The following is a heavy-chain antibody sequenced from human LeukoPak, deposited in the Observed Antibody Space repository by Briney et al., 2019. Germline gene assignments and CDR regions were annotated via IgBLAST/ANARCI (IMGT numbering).Heavy chain of an antibody. J-gene: IGHJ5*02. V-gene: IGHV3-23*01. Sequence: GGSLRLSCAASGFTLSSYAMSWVRQAPGKGLEWVSAISGSGGSTYYADSVKGRFTISRDNSKNTLYLQMNSLRAEDTAVYYCARDPSSGWYLKGWFDPWGQGTLVTVSS. CDR1: GFTLSSYA. CDR3: ARDPSSGWYLKGWFDP. D-gene: IGHD6-19*01. CDR2: ISGSGGST.